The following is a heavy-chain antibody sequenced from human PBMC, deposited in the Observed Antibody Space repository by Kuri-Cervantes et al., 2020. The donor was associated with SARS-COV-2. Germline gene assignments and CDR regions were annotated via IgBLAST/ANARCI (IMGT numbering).Heavy chain of an antibody. J-gene: IGHJ6*03. CDR2: IIPIFGTA. CDR3: ARMYPRLVPNSAYYYYMDV. CDR1: GGTFSSYA. Sequence: SVKVSCKASGGTFSSYAISWVRQAPGQGLEWMGGIIPIFGTANYAQKFQGRVTITADESTSTAYMELSSLRSEDTAVYYCARMYPRLVPNSAYYYYMDVWGKGTTVTVSS. D-gene: IGHD6-6*01. V-gene: IGHV1-69*13.